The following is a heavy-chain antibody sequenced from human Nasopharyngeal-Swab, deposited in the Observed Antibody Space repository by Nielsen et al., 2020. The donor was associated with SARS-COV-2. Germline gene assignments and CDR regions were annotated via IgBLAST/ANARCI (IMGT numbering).Heavy chain of an antibody. D-gene: IGHD2-2*01. CDR1: GAIFSDYW. CDR3: VKHQGSSYHQ. CDR2: VNEDGSRT. V-gene: IGHV3-74*01. Sequence: GESLKISCVVSGAIFSDYWKHWVRQAPGKGLVWVSRVNEDGSRTDYADSVGGRFTISRDNAKNTLYLQMNSLRVEDTAVYYCVKHQGSSYHQWGQGTLVTVSS. J-gene: IGHJ4*02.